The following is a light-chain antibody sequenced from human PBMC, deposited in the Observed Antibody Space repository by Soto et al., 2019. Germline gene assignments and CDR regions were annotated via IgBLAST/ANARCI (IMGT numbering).Light chain of an antibody. CDR3: QQRSNWPRT. CDR2: DAS. J-gene: IGKJ1*01. V-gene: IGKV3-11*01. Sequence: EIVLTQSPATLSLSPGERATLSCRASQSVSSSLVWYQQKPGQAPRLLIYDASNRATGIPARFSGSGSGTDFTLTISSLEPEDFAVYYCQQRSNWPRTFGQGTKVDIK. CDR1: QSVSSS.